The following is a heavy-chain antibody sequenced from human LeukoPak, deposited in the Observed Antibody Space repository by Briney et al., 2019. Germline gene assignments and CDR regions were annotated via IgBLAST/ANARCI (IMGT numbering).Heavy chain of an antibody. CDR1: GYTFTTYT. J-gene: IGHJ4*02. CDR2: INAGNGDT. CDR3: ARRRISGYYGLDY. D-gene: IGHD3-22*01. Sequence: ASVKVSCKASGYTFTTYTMHWVRQAPGQRLEWMGWINAGNGDTKYSQKFQGRVTITRDTSASTAYMELRSLRSADTAVYYCARRRISGYYGLDYWGQGTLVTVSS. V-gene: IGHV1-3*01.